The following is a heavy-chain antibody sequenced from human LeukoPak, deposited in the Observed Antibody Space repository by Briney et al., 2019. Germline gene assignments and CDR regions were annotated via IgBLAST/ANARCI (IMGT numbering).Heavy chain of an antibody. CDR3: ARDRGRYFDWLLSVGKDYYGMDV. CDR1: GFTVSSNY. D-gene: IGHD3-9*01. V-gene: IGHV3-53*01. Sequence: GGSLRLSCAASGFTVSSNYMSWVRQAPGKGLEWVSVIYSGGSTYYADSVKGRFTISRDNSKNTLYLQMNSLRAEDTAVYYCARDRGRYFDWLLSVGKDYYGMDVWGKGTTVTVSS. J-gene: IGHJ6*04. CDR2: IYSGGST.